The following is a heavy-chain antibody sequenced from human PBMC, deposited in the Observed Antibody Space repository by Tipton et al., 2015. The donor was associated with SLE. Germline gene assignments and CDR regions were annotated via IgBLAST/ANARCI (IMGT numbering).Heavy chain of an antibody. V-gene: IGHV4-4*07. CDR1: GGSFSVYH. CDR3: ARDHPVAGPFDY. D-gene: IGHD6-19*01. CDR2: IYTSGST. Sequence: LRLSCAVYGGSFSVYHWTWIRQPAGKGLEWICRIYTSGSTNYNPSLKSRVTMSVDTSKTQFSLKLSSVTAADTAVYYCARDHPVAGPFDYWGQGTLVTVSS. J-gene: IGHJ4*02.